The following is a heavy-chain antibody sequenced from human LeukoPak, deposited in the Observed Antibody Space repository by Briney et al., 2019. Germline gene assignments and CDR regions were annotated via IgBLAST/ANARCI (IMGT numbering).Heavy chain of an antibody. D-gene: IGHD3-10*01. J-gene: IGHJ4*02. CDR1: GFTFSNFG. Sequence: PGRSLRLSCAASGFTFSNFGMHWVRQAPGKGLEWVAVISYDGSNKYYADSVKGRFTISRDNSKNTLYLQMNSLRAEDTAVYYCAKDIWFGKLYASYFDSWGQGTLVTVSS. CDR2: ISYDGSNK. CDR3: AKDIWFGKLYASYFDS. V-gene: IGHV3-30*18.